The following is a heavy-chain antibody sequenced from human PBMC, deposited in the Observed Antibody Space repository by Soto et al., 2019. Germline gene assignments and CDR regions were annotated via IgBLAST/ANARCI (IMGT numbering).Heavy chain of an antibody. CDR1: GFTFSNFD. J-gene: IGHJ6*02. V-gene: IGHV3-13*05. CDR3: ARAYTGRLPRRADYYYDMDV. CDR2: IGAARDP. D-gene: IGHD2-2*02. Sequence: QPGGSLRLSCATSGFTFSNFDMHWVRQVPGKGLEWVSAIGAARDPYYLGSVKGRFTISRENAKNSVYLQMNDLRAGDSAVYYCARAYTGRLPRRADYYYDMDVWGQGTTVTVSS.